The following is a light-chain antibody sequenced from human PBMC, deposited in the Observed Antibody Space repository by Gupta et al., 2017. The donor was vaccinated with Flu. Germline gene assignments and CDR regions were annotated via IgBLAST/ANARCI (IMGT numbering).Light chain of an antibody. CDR2: DAS. J-gene: IGKJ2*01. CDR3: QKRSNWPPYT. V-gene: IGKV3-11*01. Sequence: EHELNQSPATLSLSPGERATLSCRASQRVSTYLTWYQKKPGQAPRLLIYDASNRATGILATFSGSGAGTNFTRTISSLEPEDFVVYYCQKRSNWPPYTFGQGTRLEI. CDR1: QRVSTY.